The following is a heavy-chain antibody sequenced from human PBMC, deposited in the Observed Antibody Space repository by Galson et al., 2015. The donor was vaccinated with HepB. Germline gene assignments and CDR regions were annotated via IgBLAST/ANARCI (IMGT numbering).Heavy chain of an antibody. Sequence: SLRLSCAASGFTFDDYAMHWVRQAPGKGLEWVSGISWNSGSIGYADSVKGRFTISRDNAKNSLYLQMNSLRAEDTAVYYCARGIVLGDGYNYRDDAFDIWGQGTMVTVSS. V-gene: IGHV3-9*01. J-gene: IGHJ3*02. CDR2: ISWNSGSI. D-gene: IGHD5-24*01. CDR3: ARGIVLGDGYNYRDDAFDI. CDR1: GFTFDDYA.